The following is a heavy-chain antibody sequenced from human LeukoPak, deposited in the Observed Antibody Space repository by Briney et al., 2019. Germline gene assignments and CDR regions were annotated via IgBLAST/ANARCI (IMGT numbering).Heavy chain of an antibody. CDR1: GYTFTGYY. V-gene: IGHV1-18*04. CDR3: ARSPGYSSGWFLGDFDY. D-gene: IGHD6-19*01. Sequence: ASVKVSCKASGYTFTGYYMHWVRQAPGQGLEWMGWISAYNGNTNYAQKLQGRVTMTTDTSTSTAYMELRSLRSDDTAVYYCARSPGYSSGWFLGDFDYWGQGTLVTVSS. J-gene: IGHJ4*02. CDR2: ISAYNGNT.